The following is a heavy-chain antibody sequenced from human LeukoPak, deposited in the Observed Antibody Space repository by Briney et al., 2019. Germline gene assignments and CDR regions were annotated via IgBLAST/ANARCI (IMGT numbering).Heavy chain of an antibody. V-gene: IGHV3-7*04. J-gene: IGHJ3*02. Sequence: GGSLRLSCGASRFTFSNYWMSWFRQAPGQGLEWVATIKQDGSEKLYVDSVKGRFTISRDNAKNSLYLQMNSLRAEDTALYYCARDLSFDIWGQGTMVTVSS. CDR1: RFTFSNYW. CDR2: IKQDGSEK. CDR3: ARDLSFDI.